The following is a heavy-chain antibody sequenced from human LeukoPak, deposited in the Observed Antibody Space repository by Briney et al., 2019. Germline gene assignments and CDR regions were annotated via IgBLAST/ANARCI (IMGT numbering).Heavy chain of an antibody. CDR3: ARENTNAFYAPWD. J-gene: IGHJ4*02. V-gene: IGHV1-46*01. CDR2: INPSGGST. Sequence: ASVKVSCKASGYTFTSYYMHWVRQAPGQGLEWMGIINPSGGSTSYAQKFQGRVTMTRDTSTSTVYMELSSLRSEDTAIYYCARENTNAFYAPWDWGQGTLVTVSS. CDR1: GYTFTSYY. D-gene: IGHD2/OR15-2a*01.